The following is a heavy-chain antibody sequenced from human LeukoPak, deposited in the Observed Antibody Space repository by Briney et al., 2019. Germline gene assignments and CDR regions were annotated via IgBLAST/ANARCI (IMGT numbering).Heavy chain of an antibody. V-gene: IGHV3-21*01. Sequence: SGGSLRLSCAASGFTFSSYSMNWVRQAPGKGLEWVSSISSSSSYIYYADSVKGRFTTSRDNAKNSLYLQMNSLRAEDTAVYYCASPSWAGIDYWGQGTLVTVSS. D-gene: IGHD2-2*01. CDR2: ISSSSSYI. CDR3: ASPSWAGIDY. J-gene: IGHJ4*02. CDR1: GFTFSSYS.